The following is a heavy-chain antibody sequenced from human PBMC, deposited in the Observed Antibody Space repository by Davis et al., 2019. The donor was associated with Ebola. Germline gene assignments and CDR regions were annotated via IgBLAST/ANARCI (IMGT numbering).Heavy chain of an antibody. CDR3: TRPSSGGSCYSCYFDY. D-gene: IGHD2-15*01. Sequence: PGGSLRLSCAASGFTFSSYGMHWVRQAPGKGLEWVAVIWYDGSNKYYADSVNGRFTISRDNSKNTLYLQMKSLRAEDTDVYYCTRPSSGGSCYSCYFDYWGQGTLVTVSS. V-gene: IGHV3-33*01. CDR1: GFTFSSYG. J-gene: IGHJ4*02. CDR2: IWYDGSNK.